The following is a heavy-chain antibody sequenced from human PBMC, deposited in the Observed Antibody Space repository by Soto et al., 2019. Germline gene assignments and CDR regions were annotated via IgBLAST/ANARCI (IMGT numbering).Heavy chain of an antibody. J-gene: IGHJ4*02. D-gene: IGHD3-10*01. CDR1: GGSISPYY. CDR2: IYYSGST. Sequence: QVQLQESGPGLVKPSETLSLTCTVSGGSISPYYWGWIRQSPGKGLELIGYIYYSGSTNYNPSLKSRVTTSVDTSKNQFSLRLNSVTAADTAVYYGAKLGSGSGFDYWGQGTLVTVSS. CDR3: AKLGSGSGFDY. V-gene: IGHV4-59*01.